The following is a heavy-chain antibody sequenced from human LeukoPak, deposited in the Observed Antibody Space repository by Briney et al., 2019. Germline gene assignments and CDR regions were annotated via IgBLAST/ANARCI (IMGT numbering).Heavy chain of an antibody. CDR2: ISGSHGST. D-gene: IGHD4-17*01. V-gene: IGHV3-23*01. Sequence: GGSLRLSCAASGFTFSSYVMSWVRQAPGKGLEWVSAISGSHGSTYYADSVKGRFTISRDNSKNTLYLQMNSLRADDTAVYYCAKDQSVTTGGFDYWGQGTLVTVSS. CDR1: GFTFSSYV. CDR3: AKDQSVTTGGFDY. J-gene: IGHJ4*02.